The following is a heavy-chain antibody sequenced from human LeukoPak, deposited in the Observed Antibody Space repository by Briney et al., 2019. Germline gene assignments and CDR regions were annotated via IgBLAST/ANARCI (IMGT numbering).Heavy chain of an antibody. J-gene: IGHJ3*02. CDR3: ARGGQYYYDSSGGLDI. CDR1: GFTVSSNY. CDR2: IYSGGST. Sequence: GGSLRLSCAASGFTVSSNYMSWVRQAPGKGLEWVSVIYSGGSTYYADSVKGRFTISRDNSKNTLYLQMNSLRAEDTAVYYCARGGQYYYDSSGGLDIWGQGTMVTVSS. D-gene: IGHD3-22*01. V-gene: IGHV3-53*01.